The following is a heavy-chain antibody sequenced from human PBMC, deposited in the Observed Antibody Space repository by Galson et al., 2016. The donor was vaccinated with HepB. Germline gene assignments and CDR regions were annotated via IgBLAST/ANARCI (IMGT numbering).Heavy chain of an antibody. CDR1: GFTFSSYG. V-gene: IGHV3-33*06. CDR2: IWYDGSNK. J-gene: IGHJ6*02. D-gene: IGHD1-14*01. CDR3: AKGPTGYYYYGMDV. Sequence: SLRLSCAASGFTFSSYGMYWVRQAPGKGLEWVAVIWYDGSNKYYADSVKGRFTISRDNSKNTLYLQMNSLRAEDTAVYYCAKGPTGYYYYGMDVWGQGTTVTVSS.